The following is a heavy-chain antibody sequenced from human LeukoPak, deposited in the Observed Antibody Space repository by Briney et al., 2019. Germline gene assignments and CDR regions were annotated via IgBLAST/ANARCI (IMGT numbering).Heavy chain of an antibody. J-gene: IGHJ4*02. CDR3: ARGPNTGAFDA. CDR2: INPESGGT. CDR1: GYTFSDYY. V-gene: IGHV1-2*02. Sequence: ASVKVSCKASGYTFSDYYMHWWRQAPGQRLEWLGWINPESGGTNFAQNFQGRVTMTRDTSISTAYMELSSLTSDDRAVYYCARGPNTGAFDAWGQGTLVTVSS. D-gene: IGHD7-27*01.